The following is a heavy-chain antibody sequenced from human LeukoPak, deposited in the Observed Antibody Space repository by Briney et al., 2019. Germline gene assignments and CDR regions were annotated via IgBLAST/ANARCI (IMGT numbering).Heavy chain of an antibody. Sequence: ASMKLSCKASGYTFTGYYMHWVRQPPGQGLEWMGWINPNTGDTNYAQKFQGRVIMTRDTSISTAYMELRSLRSDDTGVYYCARDLHWGPDYWGQGTLVTVSS. V-gene: IGHV1-2*02. CDR1: GYTFTGYY. D-gene: IGHD7-27*01. J-gene: IGHJ4*02. CDR2: INPNTGDT. CDR3: ARDLHWGPDY.